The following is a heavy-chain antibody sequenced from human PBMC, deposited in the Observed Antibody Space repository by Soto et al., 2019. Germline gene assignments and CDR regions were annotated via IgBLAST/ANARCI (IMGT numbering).Heavy chain of an antibody. Sequence: GGSLRLSCAASGFTFSSYAMSWVRQAPGKGLEWVSAISGSGGSTYYADSVKGRFTISRDNSKNTLYLQMNSLRAEDTAVYYCAKVSRTDVYTMIVVGQESFDIRCQGTMVTVSS. CDR1: GFTFSSYA. CDR2: ISGSGGST. J-gene: IGHJ3*02. D-gene: IGHD3-22*01. CDR3: AKVSRTDVYTMIVVGQESFDI. V-gene: IGHV3-23*01.